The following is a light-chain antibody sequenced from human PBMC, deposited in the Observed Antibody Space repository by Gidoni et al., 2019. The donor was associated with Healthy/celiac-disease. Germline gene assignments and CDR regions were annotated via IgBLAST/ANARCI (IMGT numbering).Light chain of an antibody. CDR2: CAS. V-gene: IGKV4-1*01. CDR3: QQYYSTPT. CDR1: QSVLYSSNNKNY. Sequence: DIVMTQSPDSLAVSLGERATINCKSSQSVLYSSNNKNYLAWYQQKPGQPPKLLIYCASTRESGVPDRFSGSGSGTDFTLTISSLQAEDVAVYYCQQYYSTPTFXPXTKVDIK. J-gene: IGKJ3*01.